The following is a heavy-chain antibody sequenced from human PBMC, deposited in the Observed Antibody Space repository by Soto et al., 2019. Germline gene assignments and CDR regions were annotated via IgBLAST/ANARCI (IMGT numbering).Heavy chain of an antibody. J-gene: IGHJ4*02. CDR1: GFTFSSYA. CDR3: AKLKCSGGSCYYFYY. CDR2: ISGSGGST. D-gene: IGHD2-15*01. Sequence: GGSLRLSCAASGFTFSSYAMGWVRQAPGKGLEWVSAISGSGGSTYYADSVKGRFTISRDNSKNTLYLQMNSLRAEDTAVYYCAKLKCSGGSCYYFYYWGQGTLVTVSS. V-gene: IGHV3-23*01.